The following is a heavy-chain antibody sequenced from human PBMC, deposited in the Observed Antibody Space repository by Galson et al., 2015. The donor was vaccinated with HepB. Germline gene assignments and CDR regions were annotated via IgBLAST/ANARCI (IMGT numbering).Heavy chain of an antibody. Sequence: ETLSLTCTVSGGSISTYYWSWIRQPPGKGLEWIGYIYSSGSTNYNLSLKSRVTISVDTSKNQFSLKLSSVTAADTAVYYCARYREYAFDIWGQGTMATVSS. CDR3: ARYREYAFDI. V-gene: IGHV4-59*01. CDR1: GGSISTYY. D-gene: IGHD3-10*01. J-gene: IGHJ3*02. CDR2: IYSSGST.